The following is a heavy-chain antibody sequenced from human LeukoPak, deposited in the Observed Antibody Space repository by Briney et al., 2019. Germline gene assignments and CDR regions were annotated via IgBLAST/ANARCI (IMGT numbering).Heavy chain of an antibody. V-gene: IGHV3-30*18. Sequence: RPGGSLRLSCAASGFTFSDYAMHWVRQAPGKGLEWVSSISYDGTNKYYGDSMKGRLIISRDNSQNTVFLQMLSLKAEDTAVYYCAKSIAMIPRPSDYWGQGALVTVSS. CDR3: AKSIAMIPRPSDY. J-gene: IGHJ4*02. CDR2: ISYDGTNK. D-gene: IGHD3-16*01. CDR1: GFTFSDYA.